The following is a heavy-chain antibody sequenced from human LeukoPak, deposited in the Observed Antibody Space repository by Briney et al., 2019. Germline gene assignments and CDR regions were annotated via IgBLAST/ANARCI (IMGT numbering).Heavy chain of an antibody. CDR2: ISSSGTSI. V-gene: IGHV3-11*01. CDR1: GFTFSDYY. CDR3: ARGRGGAHDAFDI. J-gene: IGHJ3*02. D-gene: IGHD3-16*01. Sequence: GGSLRLSCAASGFTFSDYYMSWIRQAPGKGLEWFSYISSSGTSIDYVDPVKGRFTIYRDNVQKSLYLQMNSLRAEDTAVYYCARGRGGAHDAFDILGQGTMVTVSS.